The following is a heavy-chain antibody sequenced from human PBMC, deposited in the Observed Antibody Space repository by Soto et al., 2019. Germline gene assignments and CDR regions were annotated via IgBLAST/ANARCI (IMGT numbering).Heavy chain of an antibody. J-gene: IGHJ4*02. CDR1: GFTFTSYA. D-gene: IGHD3-10*01. CDR2: ISAYNDNT. Sequence: QVQLVQSGAEVKKPGASVKVSCKASGFTFTSYAISWVRQAPGQGLEWMGWISAYNDNTNYAQKHQGRATMTTDTSTSTAYIELRSLRSDDTAVYYCARGWFGWFVSYFDYWGQGTLVTVSS. V-gene: IGHV1-18*01. CDR3: ARGWFGWFVSYFDY.